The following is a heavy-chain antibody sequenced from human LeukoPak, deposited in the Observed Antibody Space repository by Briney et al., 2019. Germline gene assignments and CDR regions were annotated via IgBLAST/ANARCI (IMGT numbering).Heavy chain of an antibody. Sequence: PGGSLRLSCAASGFTFSRYWMTWVRQAPGKGLEWVGKIKEDGSDKYYVDSLKGRFTISKDNAKNSLYMQMNSLRAEDTAVYYCARLYSYAMDVWGQGTTVTVSS. CDR2: IKEDGSDK. CDR1: GFTFSRYW. V-gene: IGHV3-7*01. CDR3: ARLYSYAMDV. J-gene: IGHJ6*02.